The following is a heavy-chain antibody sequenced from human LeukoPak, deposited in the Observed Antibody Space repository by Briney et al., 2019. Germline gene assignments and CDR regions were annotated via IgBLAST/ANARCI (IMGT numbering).Heavy chain of an antibody. V-gene: IGHV4-30-4*08. CDR1: GGSTSSGGYY. CDR3: ARTTTDTAAPLFDY. D-gene: IGHD5-18*01. J-gene: IGHJ4*02. CDR2: IYYSGST. Sequence: SATLSLTCTVSGGSTSSGGYYWSWIRQPPGKGLEWIGYIYYSGSTYYNPSLKSRVTISVDTSKNQFSLKLSSVTAADTAVYYCARTTTDTAAPLFDYWGQGTLVTVSS.